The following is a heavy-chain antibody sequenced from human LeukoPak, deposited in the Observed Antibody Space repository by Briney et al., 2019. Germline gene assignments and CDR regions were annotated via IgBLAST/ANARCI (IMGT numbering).Heavy chain of an antibody. V-gene: IGHV3-30*02. J-gene: IGHJ4*02. CDR2: ISYDGSRK. D-gene: IGHD3-22*01. CDR3: AKKLIGNVDYFDY. CDR1: GFIFSTYG. Sequence: GGSLRLSCAASGFIFSTYGMHWVRQAPGKGLEWAAYISYDGSRKNYADSVKGRFTISRDNSKNTLFLQMSSLKVEDTAVYYCAKKLIGNVDYFDYWGQGTLVTVSS.